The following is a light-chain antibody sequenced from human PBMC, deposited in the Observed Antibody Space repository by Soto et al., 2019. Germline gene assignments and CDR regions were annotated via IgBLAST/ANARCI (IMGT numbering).Light chain of an antibody. CDR2: AAS. J-gene: IGKJ4*01. Sequence: DIQVTQSPSSLSASLGDRVTITCRANQAIGVYLAWCQQQPGKVPKLLIYAASALQSGVPSRFSGSGSGTDVTLTISSLPPEDIATCYCQKYNSAPLTRGGGTKVEI. CDR3: QKYNSAPLT. CDR1: QAIGVY. V-gene: IGKV1-27*01.